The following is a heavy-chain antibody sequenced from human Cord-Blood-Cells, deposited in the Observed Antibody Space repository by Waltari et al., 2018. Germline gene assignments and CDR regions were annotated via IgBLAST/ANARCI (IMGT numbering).Heavy chain of an antibody. CDR1: GYTFTSYG. CDR3: ARVTGYSSSWYYFDY. Sequence: QVQLVQSGAEVQKPGASVQVSCKASGYTFTSYGISWVRQAPGQGLEWMGWISAYNGNTNYAQKLQGRGTMTTDTSTSTAYMELRSLRSDDTAVYYCARVTGYSSSWYYFDYWGQGTLVTVSS. CDR2: ISAYNGNT. V-gene: IGHV1-18*01. J-gene: IGHJ4*02. D-gene: IGHD6-13*01.